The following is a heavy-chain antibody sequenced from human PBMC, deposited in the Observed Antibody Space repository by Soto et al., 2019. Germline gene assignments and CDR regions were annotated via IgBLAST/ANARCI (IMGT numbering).Heavy chain of an antibody. CDR1: GFRFSDYS. Sequence: GGSLRLSCAASGFRFSDYSINWVRQAPGRGLEWVSYISRRGVTIHYADSVTGRFTISRDNSKNTLYLQMNSLTVEDTAVYYCAKDRHPDNIWSFDYWGQGALVTVSS. J-gene: IGHJ4*02. V-gene: IGHV3-48*01. CDR2: ISRRGVTI. CDR3: AKDRHPDNIWSFDY. D-gene: IGHD3-3*01.